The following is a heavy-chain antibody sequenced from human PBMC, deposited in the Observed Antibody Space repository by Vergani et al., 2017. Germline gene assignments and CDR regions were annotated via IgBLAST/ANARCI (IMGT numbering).Heavy chain of an antibody. CDR1: NDSVSNTFYY. V-gene: IGHV4-39*07. Sequence: QVQLQESGPGLVKPSETLSLTCTVSNDSVSNTFYYWGWIRQTPGKGLEWIGSIYYSGSTNYNPSLKSRVTISVDTSKNQFSLKLRSVTAADTAVYYCARDRIVVVPAAYYYYYGMDVWGQGTTVTVSS. CDR2: IYYSGST. J-gene: IGHJ6*02. CDR3: ARDRIVVVPAAYYYYYGMDV. D-gene: IGHD2-2*01.